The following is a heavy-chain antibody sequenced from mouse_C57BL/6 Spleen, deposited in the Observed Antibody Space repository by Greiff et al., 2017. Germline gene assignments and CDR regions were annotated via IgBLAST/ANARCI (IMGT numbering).Heavy chain of an antibody. CDR1: GYTFTSYW. Sequence: QVQLQQPGAELVKPGASVTMSCKASGYTFTSYWITWVKQRPGQGLEWIGDIYPGSGSTNYNEKFKSKATLTVDTSSSTAYMQLSSLTSEDSAVYYCARDYYGSSYDLAWFAYWGQGTLVTVSA. D-gene: IGHD1-1*01. CDR3: ARDYYGSSYDLAWFAY. J-gene: IGHJ3*01. CDR2: IYPGSGST. V-gene: IGHV1-55*01.